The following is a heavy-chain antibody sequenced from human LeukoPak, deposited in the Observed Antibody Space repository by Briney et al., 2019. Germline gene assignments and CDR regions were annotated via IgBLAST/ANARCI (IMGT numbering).Heavy chain of an antibody. J-gene: IGHJ4*02. CDR3: AGSVYSNYGAPYFDY. Sequence: SETPALTRNVSGGPISSYYWSLVRQPAREGLEWIGRIYTSGSTNYNPSLKSRVTMSVDTSKNQFSLKLSSVTAADTAVYYCAGSVYSNYGAPYFDYWGQGTLVTVSS. V-gene: IGHV4-4*07. CDR2: IYTSGST. CDR1: GGPISSYY. D-gene: IGHD4-11*01.